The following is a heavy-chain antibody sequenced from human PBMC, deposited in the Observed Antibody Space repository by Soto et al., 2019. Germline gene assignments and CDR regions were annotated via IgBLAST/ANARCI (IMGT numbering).Heavy chain of an antibody. J-gene: IGHJ6*03. CDR2: IYWDDDE. CDR1: GFSLGTSGVG. CDR3: PRDIVVVPSPHRKVPTYYYYSSDV. D-gene: IGHD2-2*01. V-gene: IGHV2-5*02. Sequence: QITLKESGPTVVNPPQPLTLTCTFSGFSLGTSGVGVGWIRQPPVNALEWLALIYWDDDERYSPSLKSRLTITKDTSKHQGVLTITNVDTVDTATYYCPRDIVVVPSPHRKVPTYYYYSSDVGGRGTTVTVSS.